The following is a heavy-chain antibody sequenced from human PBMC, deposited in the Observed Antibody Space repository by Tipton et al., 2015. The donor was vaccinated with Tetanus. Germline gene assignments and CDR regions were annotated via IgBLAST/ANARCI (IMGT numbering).Heavy chain of an antibody. J-gene: IGHJ4*02. CDR3: ARDIGTVRGVIQY. CDR1: GDSITSGHFY. D-gene: IGHD3-10*01. Sequence: TLSLTCSVSGDSITSGHFYWSWVRQPPGKGLEWIGYISSSGSPYYSPSLKSRLTLSVDTSKSQFCLKLTSVTAADTAVYYCARDIGTVRGVIQYWGQGTLVTVSS. CDR2: ISSSGSP. V-gene: IGHV4-30-4*01.